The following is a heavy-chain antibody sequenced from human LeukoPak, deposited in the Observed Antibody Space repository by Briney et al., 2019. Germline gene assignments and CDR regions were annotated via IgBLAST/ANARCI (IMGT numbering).Heavy chain of an antibody. J-gene: IGHJ4*02. CDR2: ISNSGTT. D-gene: IGHD1-14*01. V-gene: IGHV3-53*01. CDR3: ARDFPLYN. Sequence: PGGSLRLSCEASGFIFRNYWMIWVRQAPGKGLEWVSVISNSGTTYYADSVKVRFTISRDTSRNTVYLQMNSLRVEDTAVYYCARDFPLYNWGQGTLVTVSS. CDR1: GFIFRNYW.